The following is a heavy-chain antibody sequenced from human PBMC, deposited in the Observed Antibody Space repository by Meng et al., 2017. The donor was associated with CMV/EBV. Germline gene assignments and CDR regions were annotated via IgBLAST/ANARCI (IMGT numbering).Heavy chain of an antibody. Sequence: GESLKISCAASGFTFTYYVMHWVRQSPGKGLEHVAAVHTNGGSTYYADSVKGRFTISRDNSKNTVYLQMGSLRAEDTAVYYCAKDLKTYYDFWSAGYGMDVWGQGTTVTVSS. CDR2: VHTNGGST. D-gene: IGHD3-3*01. CDR3: AKDLKTYYDFWSAGYGMDV. J-gene: IGHJ6*02. V-gene: IGHV3-64*02. CDR1: GFTFTYYV.